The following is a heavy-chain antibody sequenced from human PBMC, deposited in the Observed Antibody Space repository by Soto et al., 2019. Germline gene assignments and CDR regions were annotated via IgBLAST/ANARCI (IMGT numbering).Heavy chain of an antibody. D-gene: IGHD3-22*01. V-gene: IGHV3-30*18. CDR2: ISYDGSNK. Sequence: QPGGSLRLSCAASGFTFSSYGMHWVRQAPGKGLEWVAVISYDGSNKYYADSVKGRFTISRDNSKNTLYLQMNSLRAEDTAVYYCAKDRDYYDNYYYGMDVWGQGTTVTVSS. J-gene: IGHJ6*02. CDR1: GFTFSSYG. CDR3: AKDRDYYDNYYYGMDV.